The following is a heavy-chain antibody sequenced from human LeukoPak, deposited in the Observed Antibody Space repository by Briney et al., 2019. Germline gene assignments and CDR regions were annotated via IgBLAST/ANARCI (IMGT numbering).Heavy chain of an antibody. V-gene: IGHV1-46*01. J-gene: IGHJ4*02. D-gene: IGHD6-19*01. CDR3: ARDAGSSGWSTFDY. CDR2: INPRGGSA. CDR1: GYTFTSFF. Sequence: ASVKVSCKASGYTFTSFFMHWVRQAPGQGLEWMGIINPRGGSATSAQRFQGRLTVTRDTSTSTVYMELSSLTSEDTAVYYCARDAGSSGWSTFDYWGQGTLVTVSS.